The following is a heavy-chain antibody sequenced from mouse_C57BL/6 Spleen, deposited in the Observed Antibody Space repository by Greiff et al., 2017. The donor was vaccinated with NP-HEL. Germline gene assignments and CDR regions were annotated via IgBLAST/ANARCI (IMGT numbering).Heavy chain of an antibody. D-gene: IGHD1-1*02. Sequence: QVQLKESGPELVKPGASVKISCKASGYAFSSSWMNWVKQRPGKGLEWIGRIYPGDGDTNYNGKFKGKATLTADKSSSTAYMQLSSLTSEDSAVYFCARMGGYYAMDYWGQGTSVTVSS. CDR1: GYAFSSSW. V-gene: IGHV1-82*01. CDR2: IYPGDGDT. J-gene: IGHJ4*01. CDR3: ARMGGYYAMDY.